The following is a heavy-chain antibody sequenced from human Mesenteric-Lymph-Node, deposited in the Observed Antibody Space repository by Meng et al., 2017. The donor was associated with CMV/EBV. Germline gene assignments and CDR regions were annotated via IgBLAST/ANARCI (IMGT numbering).Heavy chain of an antibody. J-gene: IGHJ4*02. D-gene: IGHD1-1*01. Sequence: TSGFTLSNAWRSWVRKAPEKGLELVRRIKSETNGETADYAAPLSDRFAVSRDDSNTTLYLQMNTLRTDDTAVYYCATVNGVWTPDYWGQGTLVTVSS. CDR2: IKSETNGETA. CDR3: ATVNGVWTPDY. CDR1: GFTLSNAW. V-gene: IGHV3-15*01.